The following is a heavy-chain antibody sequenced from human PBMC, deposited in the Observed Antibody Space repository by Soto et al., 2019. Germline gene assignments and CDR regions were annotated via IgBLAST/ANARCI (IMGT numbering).Heavy chain of an antibody. J-gene: IGHJ6*03. CDR3: ARRGYSYGYPDYYYMDV. D-gene: IGHD5-18*01. Sequence: PGESLKISCKGSGYSFTSYWIGWVRQMPGKGLEWMGIIYPGDSDTRYSPSFQGQVTISADKSISTAYLQWSSLKASDTAMYYCARRGYSYGYPDYYYMDVWGKGTTVTVSS. V-gene: IGHV5-51*01. CDR2: IYPGDSDT. CDR1: GYSFTSYW.